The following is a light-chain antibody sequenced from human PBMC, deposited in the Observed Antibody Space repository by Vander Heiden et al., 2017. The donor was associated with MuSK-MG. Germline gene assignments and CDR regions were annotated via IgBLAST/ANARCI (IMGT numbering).Light chain of an antibody. Sequence: QITQSPSSLSASVGDRVTITCRASQSVSSSLNWYQQKPGKAPNLLIYAASSLESGVPSRFSGSGSGTDFTLTISSLQPEDFATYYCQQSYSTPWTFGQGTKVEVK. CDR2: AAS. J-gene: IGKJ1*01. CDR3: QQSYSTPWT. V-gene: IGKV1-39*01. CDR1: QSVSSS.